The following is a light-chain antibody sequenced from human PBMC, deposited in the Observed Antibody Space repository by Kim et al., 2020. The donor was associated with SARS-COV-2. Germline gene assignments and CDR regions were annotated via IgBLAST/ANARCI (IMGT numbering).Light chain of an antibody. CDR1: LSVRGD. Sequence: VSPGERATLSCRASLSVRGDLAWYQQKPGQAPRLLIYGASTRATGIPARFSGSGSGTEYTLTISSLQSEDFAVYYCQQYNNWPFTFGQGTRLEIK. V-gene: IGKV3-15*01. J-gene: IGKJ5*01. CDR3: QQYNNWPFT. CDR2: GAS.